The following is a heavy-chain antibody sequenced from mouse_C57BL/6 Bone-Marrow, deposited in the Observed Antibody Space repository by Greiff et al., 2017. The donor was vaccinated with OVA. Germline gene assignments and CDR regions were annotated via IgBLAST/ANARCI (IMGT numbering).Heavy chain of an antibody. V-gene: IGHV1-54*01. D-gene: IGHD2-2*01. J-gene: IGHJ2*01. CDR2: INPGSGGT. CDR3: ARSRLEGYFDY. Sequence: VQGVESGDELVRPGTSVKVSCKASGYAFTNYLIEWVKQRPGQGLEWIGVINPGSGGTNYNEKFKGKATLTADKSSSTAYMQLSSLTSEDSAVYFCARSRLEGYFDYWGQGTTLTVSS. CDR1: GYAFTNYL.